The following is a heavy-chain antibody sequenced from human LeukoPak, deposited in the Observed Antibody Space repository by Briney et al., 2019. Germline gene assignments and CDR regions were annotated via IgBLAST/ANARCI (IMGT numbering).Heavy chain of an antibody. Sequence: PGGSLRLSCAASGFTFSSYWMSWVRQAPGKGLEWVANIKQDGSEKYYVDSVKGRFTISRDNAKNSLYLQMNSLRAEDTAVYYCARDQTYYYDNSGYFWFDPWGQGTLVTVSS. D-gene: IGHD3-22*01. J-gene: IGHJ5*02. CDR2: IKQDGSEK. V-gene: IGHV3-7*01. CDR3: ARDQTYYYDNSGYFWFDP. CDR1: GFTFSSYW.